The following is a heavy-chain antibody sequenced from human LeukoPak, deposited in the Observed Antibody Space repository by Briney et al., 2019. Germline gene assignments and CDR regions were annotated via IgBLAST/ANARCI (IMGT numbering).Heavy chain of an antibody. CDR2: ISSSGTTI. D-gene: IGHD6-19*01. Sequence: GGSLRLSCAASGFTFSDYYMSWIRQAPGKGLEWVSYISSSGTTIYYADSVKGRFTISRDNAKNSLYLQMNSLRAEDTAVYYCAREPKQWLVPIDYWGQGTLVTVSS. CDR3: AREPKQWLVPIDY. V-gene: IGHV3-11*04. CDR1: GFTFSDYY. J-gene: IGHJ4*02.